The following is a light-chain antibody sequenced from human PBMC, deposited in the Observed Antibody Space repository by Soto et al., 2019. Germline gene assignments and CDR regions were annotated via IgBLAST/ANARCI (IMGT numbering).Light chain of an antibody. V-gene: IGLV2-23*02. CDR1: NSDVGSYNL. CDR2: KVT. J-gene: IGLJ1*01. CDR3: FSYAGDSVYV. Sequence: QSVLTQPASVSGSPRQSITISCTGTNSDVGSYNLVSWFQQHPGKAPKLVIYKVTKRPSGVSDRFSGSKSGNTASLTISGLQAEDEADYYCFSYAGDSVYVFGNGTKVNV.